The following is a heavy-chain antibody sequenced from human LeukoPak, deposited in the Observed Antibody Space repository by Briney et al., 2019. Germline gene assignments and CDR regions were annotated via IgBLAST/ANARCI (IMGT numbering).Heavy chain of an antibody. J-gene: IGHJ3*02. Sequence: SQTLSLTCTVSGGSISSGGYYWSWIRQPPGKGLEWIGYMHHSGSTYHNPSLKSRVTISVDRSKNQFSLRLNSVTAADTAVYYCARDLQSITMIPVVTGAFDIWGQGTMVTVSS. CDR3: ARDLQSITMIPVVTGAFDI. D-gene: IGHD3-22*01. CDR2: MHHSGST. CDR1: GGSISSGGYY. V-gene: IGHV4-30-2*01.